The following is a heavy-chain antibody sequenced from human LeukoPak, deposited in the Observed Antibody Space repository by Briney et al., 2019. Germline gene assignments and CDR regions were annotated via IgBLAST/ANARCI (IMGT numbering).Heavy chain of an antibody. D-gene: IGHD1-14*01. CDR3: VTVVPGAPNLLGY. CDR2: ISGSGDKT. CDR1: GFTFSSYA. V-gene: IGHV3-23*01. J-gene: IGHJ4*02. Sequence: LSGGSLRLSCAASGFTFSSYAMSWVRQAPGKGLEWVSAISGSGDKTYYIDSVKGRFTISRDNAKNTIYLQMNSLRAEDTAVYYCVTVVPGAPNLLGYWGQGTLVTVSS.